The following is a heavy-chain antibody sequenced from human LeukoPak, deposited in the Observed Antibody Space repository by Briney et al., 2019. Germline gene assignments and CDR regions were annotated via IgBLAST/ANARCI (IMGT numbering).Heavy chain of an antibody. V-gene: IGHV4-61*02. CDR2: IYTSGST. CDR3: ARDSDL. J-gene: IGHJ2*01. CDR1: GGSIGSGSYY. Sequence: PSETLSLTCTVSGGSIGSGSYYWSWIRQPAGKGLEWIGRIYTSGSTNYNPSLKSRVTISVDTSKNQFSLKLSSVTAADTAVYYCARDSDLWGRGTLVTVSS.